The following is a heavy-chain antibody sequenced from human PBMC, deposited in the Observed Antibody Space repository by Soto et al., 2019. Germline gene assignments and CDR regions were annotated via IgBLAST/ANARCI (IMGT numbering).Heavy chain of an antibody. Sequence: SETLSLTCTVSGGSMIAYYWNWMRQPPGKGLQWIGYTYYSGSTTYNPSLKSRVTISVDSSKNQFSLKLDSVTPADTAVYYCARVRGTASKRYLDYWGTGTMVTVAS. CDR3: ARVRGTASKRYLDY. CDR1: GGSMIAYY. D-gene: IGHD5-18*01. CDR2: TYYSGST. J-gene: IGHJ4*02. V-gene: IGHV4-59*01.